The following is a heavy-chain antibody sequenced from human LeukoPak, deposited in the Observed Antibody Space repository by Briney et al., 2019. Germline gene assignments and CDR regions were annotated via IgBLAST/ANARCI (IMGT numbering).Heavy chain of an antibody. CDR3: ARDQLRYYGSNNYYSDMDF. D-gene: IGHD3-10*01. CDR1: GFTVSSNY. V-gene: IGHV3-53*01. CDR2: IYSGGNT. Sequence: GGSLRLSCAASGFTVSSNYMSWVRQAPGKGLEWASVIYSGGNTYYADSVKGRFTIPRDNSKNTLYLQMNSLRAEDTAVYFCARDQLRYYGSNNYYSDMDFWGQGATVTVSS. J-gene: IGHJ6*02.